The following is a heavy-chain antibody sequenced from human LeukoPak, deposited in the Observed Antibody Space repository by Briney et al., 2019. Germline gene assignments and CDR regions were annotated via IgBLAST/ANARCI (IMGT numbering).Heavy chain of an antibody. CDR3: ARESGAFCPFGF. CDR1: GGSILTTNW. J-gene: IGHJ4*02. V-gene: IGHV4-4*02. Sequence: SGTLSLTCAVSGGSILTTNWWSWVRQPPGKGLEWIGEVHLSGASNYNPSLKSRVSMSIDNSKNQLSLKLASVTAADTAIYYCARESGAFCPFGFWGQGTLVTVSS. CDR2: VHLSGAS. D-gene: IGHD1-26*01.